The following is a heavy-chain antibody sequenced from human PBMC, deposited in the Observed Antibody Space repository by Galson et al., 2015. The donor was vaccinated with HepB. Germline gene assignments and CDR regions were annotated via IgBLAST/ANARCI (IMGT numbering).Heavy chain of an antibody. V-gene: IGHV3-23*01. D-gene: IGHD2-21*02. Sequence: LRLSCAASGFSFSAYAMAWVRQAPGEGLEWVSGVSAAGGATYYADSVKGRFTISRDNSKSTLFLQMSGLTAEDTAVYYCAKTLSTAGAAIDSWGQGTLVTVS. J-gene: IGHJ4*02. CDR2: VSAAGGAT. CDR3: AKTLSTAGAAIDS. CDR1: GFSFSAYA.